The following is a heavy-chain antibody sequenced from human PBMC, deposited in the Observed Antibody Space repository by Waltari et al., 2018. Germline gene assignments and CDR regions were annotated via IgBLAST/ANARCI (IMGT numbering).Heavy chain of an antibody. Sequence: QAQLVQSGVEVKQPGASVRVSCQASGSSFTVYSPHWIRQAPGQGPEWMGWINPNNGATHYAQKFQGRVTMTRDTSINTAYLEVTSDDTAVYFCARDRWGESHGYGYWGRGTLVTVSS. D-gene: IGHD7-27*01. CDR2: INPNNGAT. CDR3: ARDRWGESHGYGY. V-gene: IGHV1-2*02. J-gene: IGHJ4*02. CDR1: GSSFTVYS.